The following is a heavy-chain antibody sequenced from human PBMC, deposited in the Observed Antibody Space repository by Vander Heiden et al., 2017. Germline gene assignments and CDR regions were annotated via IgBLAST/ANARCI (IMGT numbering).Heavy chain of an antibody. CDR3: ARDPKLYGAFGPYFDY. Sequence: EVQLVQSGGGLVQPGGSLRLSCGASGFHLRFYTMTWVRQTPGKGLEWISYISATGVTIYYSQSVEGRFTISRDNVKNSLYLQMNNLRDDDTGVYYCARDPKLYGAFGPYFDYWGQGVLVTVAS. J-gene: IGHJ4*02. CDR1: GFHLRFYT. V-gene: IGHV3-48*02. CDR2: ISATGVTI. D-gene: IGHD2-15*01.